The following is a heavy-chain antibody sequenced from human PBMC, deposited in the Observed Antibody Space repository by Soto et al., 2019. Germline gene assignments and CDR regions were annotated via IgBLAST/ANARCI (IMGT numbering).Heavy chain of an antibody. CDR1: GGSISSGGYY. V-gene: IGHV4-31*03. CDR2: IYYSGSA. CDR3: ARGGIVVVPARGWFDP. J-gene: IGHJ5*02. D-gene: IGHD2-2*01. Sequence: SETLSLTCTVSGGSISSGGYYWNWIRQHPGKGLEWIGYIYYSGSAYYNPSLKSRVTISVDTSKNQFSLKLSSVTAADTAVYYCARGGIVVVPARGWFDPWGQGTLVTVS.